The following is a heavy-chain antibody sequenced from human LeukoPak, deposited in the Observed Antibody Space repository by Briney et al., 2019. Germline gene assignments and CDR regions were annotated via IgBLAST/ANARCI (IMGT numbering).Heavy chain of an antibody. V-gene: IGHV5-51*01. CDR3: ATHNYYDTSGYYYAWDY. CDR1: GYSFTSYS. D-gene: IGHD3-22*01. Sequence: GESLKISCKGSGYSFTSYSIGWVRQMPGKGLEWMGIIYPGDSDTTYSPSFQGQVTISADKSINTAYLQWSSLKASDTAMYYCATHNYYDTSGYYYAWDYWGQGTPVTVSS. J-gene: IGHJ4*02. CDR2: IYPGDSDT.